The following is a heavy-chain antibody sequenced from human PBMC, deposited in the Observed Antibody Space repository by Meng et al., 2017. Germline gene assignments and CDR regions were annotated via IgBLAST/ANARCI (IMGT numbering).Heavy chain of an antibody. Sequence: GELQPWGAGLLKPSETLPLTCGVYGGSFSGYYWSWIRQPPGKGLEWIGEINHSGSTNYNPSLKSRVTISVDTSKNQFSLKLSSVTAADTAVYYCASSGYSYGYRFDYWGQGTLVTVSS. CDR2: INHSGST. J-gene: IGHJ4*02. CDR3: ASSGYSYGYRFDY. V-gene: IGHV4-34*01. D-gene: IGHD5-18*01. CDR1: GGSFSGYY.